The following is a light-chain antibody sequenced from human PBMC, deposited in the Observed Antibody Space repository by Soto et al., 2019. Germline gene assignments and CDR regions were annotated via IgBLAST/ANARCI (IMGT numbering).Light chain of an antibody. CDR1: QGISNY. Sequence: DIQMTQSPSSLSASVGDRVTITCRASQGISNYLAWYQQKPGKVPKLLIYAASTLQSGGPSRFSGSGSGTDFTLTISSLQPEDVATYYCQKYNSAPFGGGTKVEIK. CDR3: QKYNSAP. V-gene: IGKV1-27*01. J-gene: IGKJ4*01. CDR2: AAS.